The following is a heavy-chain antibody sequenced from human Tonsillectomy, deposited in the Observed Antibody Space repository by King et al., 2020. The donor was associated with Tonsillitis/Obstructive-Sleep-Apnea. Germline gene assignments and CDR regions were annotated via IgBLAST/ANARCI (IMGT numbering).Heavy chain of an antibody. J-gene: IGHJ4*02. CDR3: ARETEGQLYFDY. CDR1: GGSVSSGGYY. V-gene: IGHV4-31*03. Sequence: QLQESGPGLVKPSQTLSLACTVSGGSVSSGGYYWNWIRQHPGKGLEWIGYIYYSGSTSYNPSLKSRVTISLDTSKNHFSLKLSSVTAADTAVYHCARETEGQLYFDYWGQGTLVTVSS. CDR2: IYYSGST. D-gene: IGHD1-1*01.